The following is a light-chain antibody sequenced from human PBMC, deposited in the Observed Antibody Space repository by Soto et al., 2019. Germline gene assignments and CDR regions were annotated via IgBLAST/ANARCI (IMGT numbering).Light chain of an antibody. Sequence: QSALTQPASLSGSPGQSITISCTGTSSDVGGYNFVSWYQQHPGKAPKLMIYDVSNWPSGVSTRFSGSKSGNTASLTISGLQAEDEAEYYCSSYTSSSTLGVFGGGTKVTVL. CDR3: SSYTSSSTLGV. J-gene: IGLJ3*02. V-gene: IGLV2-14*01. CDR2: DVS. CDR1: SSDVGGYNF.